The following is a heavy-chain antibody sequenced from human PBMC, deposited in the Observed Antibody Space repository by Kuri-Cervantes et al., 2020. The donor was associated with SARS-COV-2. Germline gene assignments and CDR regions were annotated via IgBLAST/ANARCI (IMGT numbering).Heavy chain of an antibody. J-gene: IGHJ6*03. Sequence: ASVKVSCKASGYTFSSYHMHWVRQAPGQGLEWMGIIYPSGGSTSYPQKFQGRVSMTSDASTTTVCMELRSLRSEDTAVYYCARENGGVRGEWGLYYYYYYMDVWGKGTTVTVSS. CDR3: ARENGGVRGEWGLYYYYYYMDV. D-gene: IGHD3-10*01. V-gene: IGHV1-46*03. CDR1: GYTFSSYH. CDR2: IYPSGGST.